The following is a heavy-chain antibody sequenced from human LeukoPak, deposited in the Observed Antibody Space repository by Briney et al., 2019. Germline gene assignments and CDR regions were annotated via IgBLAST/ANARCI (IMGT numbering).Heavy chain of an antibody. CDR3: AKEEAIAAVGNWVDP. CDR2: IRYDGSNK. Sequence: PGGSLRLSCAASGFTFSSYGMHWVRQAPGKGLEWVAFIRYDGSNKYYADSVKGRFTISRDNSKNTLYLQMNSLRPEDTAVYYCAKEEAIAAVGNWVDPWGQGTLVTVSS. D-gene: IGHD6-13*01. J-gene: IGHJ5*02. CDR1: GFTFSSYG. V-gene: IGHV3-30*02.